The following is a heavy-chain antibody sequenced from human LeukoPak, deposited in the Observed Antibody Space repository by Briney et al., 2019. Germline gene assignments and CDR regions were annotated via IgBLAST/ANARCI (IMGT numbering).Heavy chain of an antibody. CDR1: GGSISSGSYY. V-gene: IGHV4-61*02. CDR2: IYTSGST. CDR3: ARGRLLWFGEFGDMDV. Sequence: SQTLSLTCTVSGGSISSGSYYWSWIRQPAGKGLEWIGRIYTSGSTNYNPSLKSRVTISVDTSKDQFSLKLSSVTAADTAVYYCARGRLLWFGEFGDMDVWGKGTTVTVSS. D-gene: IGHD3-10*01. J-gene: IGHJ6*03.